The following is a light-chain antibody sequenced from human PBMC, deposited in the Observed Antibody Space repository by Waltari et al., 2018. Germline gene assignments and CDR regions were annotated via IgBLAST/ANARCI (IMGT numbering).Light chain of an antibody. V-gene: IGKV1-5*03. Sequence: DIQMTQSPSALSASVGDRVTITCRASQSVSSSLAWYQQKPGKAPNLLIYMVSSLQSGVPSRFSGSGSGAEFTLTISSLQPDDFATYYCQQYESYPVTLGGGTKVEI. J-gene: IGKJ4*01. CDR3: QQYESYPVT. CDR2: MVS. CDR1: QSVSSS.